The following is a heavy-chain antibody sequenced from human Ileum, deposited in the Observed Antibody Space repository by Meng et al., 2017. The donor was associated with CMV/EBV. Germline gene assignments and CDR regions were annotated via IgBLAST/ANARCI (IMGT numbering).Heavy chain of an antibody. CDR3: ARNDYDSSGYYHYYYYYGMDV. J-gene: IGHJ6*02. CDR2: ISGSSSTI. Sequence: GGSLRLSCAASGFAFSDYSLNWVRQAPGKGLEWVSYISGSSSTIYYADSVKGRFTISRDNAKNSLFLQMNSLRAEDTAVYYCARNDYDSSGYYHYYYYYGMDVWGQGTTVTVSS. CDR1: GFAFSDYS. V-gene: IGHV3-48*04. D-gene: IGHD3-22*01.